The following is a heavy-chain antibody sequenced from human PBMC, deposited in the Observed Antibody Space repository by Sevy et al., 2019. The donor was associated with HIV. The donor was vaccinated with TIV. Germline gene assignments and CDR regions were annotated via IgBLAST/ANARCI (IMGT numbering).Heavy chain of an antibody. D-gene: IGHD2-21*01. Sequence: GGSLRLSCSASGFTFSSYAMHWVRQAPGKGLEYVSAISSNGGSTYYADSVKGRFTISRDNSKNTLYLQMSSLRAEDTAVYYCVKGDNSDLNPFDYWGQGTLVTVSS. CDR2: ISSNGGST. CDR3: VKGDNSDLNPFDY. CDR1: GFTFSSYA. V-gene: IGHV3-64D*06. J-gene: IGHJ4*02.